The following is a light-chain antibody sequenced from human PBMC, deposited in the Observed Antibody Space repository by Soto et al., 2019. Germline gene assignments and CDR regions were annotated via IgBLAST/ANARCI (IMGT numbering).Light chain of an antibody. CDR3: QQRSNWPPSLT. CDR1: QSVSSY. Sequence: EIVLTQSPGTLSLSPGERATLSCRASQSVSSYLAWYQQKPGQAPRLLIYDASNRATGIPARFSCSGSGTDFTLTISSLAPEDFAVYYCQQRSNWPPSLTFGGGTKVEIK. V-gene: IGKV3-11*01. CDR2: DAS. J-gene: IGKJ4*01.